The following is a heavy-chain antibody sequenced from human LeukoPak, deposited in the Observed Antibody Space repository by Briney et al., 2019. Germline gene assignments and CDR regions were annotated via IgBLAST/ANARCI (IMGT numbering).Heavy chain of an antibody. CDR2: INPNSGAT. V-gene: IGHV1-2*02. CDR1: GYTFTGYY. D-gene: IGHD4/OR15-4a*01. Sequence: GASVKVSCKASGYTFTGYYLFWVRQARGQGLEWMGWINPNSGATKYAQNFQGRVTLTSDTSIRTTYMELSSLRSDDTAVYYCARDERYSYGDNHYPDLGFWGQGTPVTVSS. J-gene: IGHJ4*02. CDR3: ARDERYSYGDNHYPDLGF.